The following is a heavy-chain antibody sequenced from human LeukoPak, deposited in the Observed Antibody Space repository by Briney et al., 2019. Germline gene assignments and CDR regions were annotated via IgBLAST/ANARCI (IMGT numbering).Heavy chain of an antibody. D-gene: IGHD3-10*01. CDR3: ARSGTYYNNWFDP. CDR2: IYTSGNT. J-gene: IGHJ5*02. Sequence: PSETLSLTCTVSGGSISSGSYYWSWIRQPAGKGLEWIGRIYTSGNTNYNPSLRGRATISVDTSKNQFSLKVNSVTAADTAVYYCARSGTYYNNWFDPWGQGTLVTVSS. CDR1: GGSISSGSYY. V-gene: IGHV4-61*02.